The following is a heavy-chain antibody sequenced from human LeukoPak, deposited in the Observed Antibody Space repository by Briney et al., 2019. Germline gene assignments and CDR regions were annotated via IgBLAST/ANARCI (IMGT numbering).Heavy chain of an antibody. D-gene: IGHD3-3*01. CDR2: ISSSSSTI. CDR1: GFTFSSYS. J-gene: IGHJ6*03. Sequence: GGSLRLSCAASGFTFSSYSMNWVRQAPGKGLEWVSYISSSSSTIYYADSVKGRFTISRDNAKNSLYLQMNSLRAEDTAVYYCASLTEHYDFWSGNDYYYMDVWGKGTTVTVSS. CDR3: ASLTEHYDFWSGNDYYYMDV. V-gene: IGHV3-48*01.